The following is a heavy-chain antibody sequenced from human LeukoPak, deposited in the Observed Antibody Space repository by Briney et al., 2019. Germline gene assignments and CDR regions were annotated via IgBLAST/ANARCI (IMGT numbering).Heavy chain of an antibody. V-gene: IGHV3-21*01. D-gene: IGHD6-13*01. J-gene: IGHJ4*02. CDR2: ISSSSSYI. CDR1: GFTSSSYS. CDR3: AREDDRVYVY. Sequence: GGSLRLSCAASGFTSSSYSMNWVRQAPGKGLEWVSSISSSSSYIYYADSVKGRFTISRDNAKNSLYLQVNSLRAEDTAVYYCAREDDRVYVYWGQGTLVTVSS.